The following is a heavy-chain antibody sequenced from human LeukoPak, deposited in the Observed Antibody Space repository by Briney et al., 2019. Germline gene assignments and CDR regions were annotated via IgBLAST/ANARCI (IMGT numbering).Heavy chain of an antibody. CDR1: GFTFSSYG. CDR3: ARDRSTTHFDY. V-gene: IGHV3-33*01. J-gene: IGHJ4*02. CDR2: IWYDGSNT. D-gene: IGHD5/OR15-5a*01. Sequence: GRSLRLSCAASGFTFSSYGMHWVRQAPGKGLEWVAMIWYDGSNTYYADSVKGRFTISRDNSKNTLFLQMDSLRAEDTAVYYCARDRSTTHFDYWGQGTLVTVSS.